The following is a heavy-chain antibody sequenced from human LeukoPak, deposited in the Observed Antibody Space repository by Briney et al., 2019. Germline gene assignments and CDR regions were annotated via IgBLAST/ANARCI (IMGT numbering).Heavy chain of an antibody. J-gene: IGHJ3*02. D-gene: IGHD2/OR15-2a*01. V-gene: IGHV4-38-2*01. Sequence: KPSETLSLTCGVSGYSIRTGYEWGGVRPPPGKDLEWTAMVYHSGSTYHNPSLQSRVNILVDTSKNQFSLSLTSVSAADTAVYYCARSYFSVGAFDIWGEGTMVTVSS. CDR1: GYSIRTGYE. CDR2: VYHSGST. CDR3: ARSYFSVGAFDI.